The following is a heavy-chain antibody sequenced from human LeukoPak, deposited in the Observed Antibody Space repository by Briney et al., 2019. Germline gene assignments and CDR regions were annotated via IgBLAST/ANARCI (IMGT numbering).Heavy chain of an antibody. Sequence: SETLSLTCTVSGASISGSGYYWGWIRQPPGKGLEWIGNIYDSGSTNYNPSLKSRVTISVDTSKNQFSLKLSSVTAADTAVYYCARLDIAAAAYYFDYWGQGTLVTVSS. J-gene: IGHJ4*02. V-gene: IGHV4-39*07. CDR3: ARLDIAAAAYYFDY. CDR1: GASISGSGYY. D-gene: IGHD6-25*01. CDR2: IYDSGST.